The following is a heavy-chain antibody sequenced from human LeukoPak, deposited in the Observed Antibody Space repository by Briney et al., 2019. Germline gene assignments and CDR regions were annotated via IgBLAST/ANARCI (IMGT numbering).Heavy chain of an antibody. CDR1: GFTFSSYA. CDR2: ISYVGSNK. V-gene: IGHV3-30*01. CDR3: ASIDYFDY. J-gene: IGHJ4*02. Sequence: RRTPPLSCAASGFTFSSYAMHGVRQATGKGLEWVAVISYVGSNKYYADSVKGRFTISRDNSKNTLYLQMNSLRAEDTAVYYCASIDYFDYWGQGTLVTVSS.